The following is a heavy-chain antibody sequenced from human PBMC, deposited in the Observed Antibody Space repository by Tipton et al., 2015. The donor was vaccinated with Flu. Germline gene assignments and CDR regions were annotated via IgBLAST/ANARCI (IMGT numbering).Heavy chain of an antibody. D-gene: IGHD1-26*01. J-gene: IGHJ4*02. V-gene: IGHV3-30*18. CDR3: AKSGGFDS. Sequence: SLRLSCAASGFSFSSYGMHWVRQAPGKGLEWVAALSHDGSSKYYGDSVKGRFSISRDNAKTTLYLQINSLKAEDTAVFYCAKSGGFDSWNQGALVIVSS. CDR2: LSHDGSSK. CDR1: GFSFSSYG.